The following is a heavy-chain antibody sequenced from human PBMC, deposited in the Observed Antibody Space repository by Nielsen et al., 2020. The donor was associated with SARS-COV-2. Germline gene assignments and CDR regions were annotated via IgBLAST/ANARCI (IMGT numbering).Heavy chain of an antibody. D-gene: IGHD6-19*01. Sequence: GESLKISCAASGFTFSSYGMHWVRQAPGKELQWVAVISYDGSNKHYADSVKGRFTISRDDSKNTLYLQMNSLRAEDTAVYYCAKDGGSGWLDYWGQGTLVTVSS. CDR1: GFTFSSYG. V-gene: IGHV3-30*18. CDR2: ISYDGSNK. CDR3: AKDGGSGWLDY. J-gene: IGHJ4*02.